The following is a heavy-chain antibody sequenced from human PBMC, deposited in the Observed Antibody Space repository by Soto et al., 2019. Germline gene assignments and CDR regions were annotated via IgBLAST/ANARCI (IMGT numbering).Heavy chain of an antibody. Sequence: QVQLVESGGVVVQPGGSLRLSCATSGFTFSNSGMHWVRQAPGKCLVWVAFISLISSDGYNQFYGDSVKGRYTISRDSSRTTLYLQRNCLRADDTAIYYCAKDGYHAAFDVWGQGTMVTVSS. CDR2: ISLISSDGYNQ. J-gene: IGHJ3*01. V-gene: IGHV3-30*02. CDR3: AKDGYHAAFDV. CDR1: GFTFSNSG. D-gene: IGHD5-12*01.